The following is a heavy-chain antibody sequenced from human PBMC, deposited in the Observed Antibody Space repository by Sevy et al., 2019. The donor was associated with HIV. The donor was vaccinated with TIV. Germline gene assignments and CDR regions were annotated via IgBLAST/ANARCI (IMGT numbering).Heavy chain of an antibody. CDR2: VNHSGST. Sequence: SETLSLTRAVSGGSFSGYSWDWIRQPPGKGLEWIGEVNHSGSTNYNPSLKSRVTISVDTSKNQFSLKLNFLTAADTAVYYCARGGDGVVPSPIIGLGPWTKYWYFDLWGRGTLVTVSS. CDR3: ARGGDGVVPSPIIGLGPWTKYWYFDL. V-gene: IGHV4-34*01. CDR1: GGSFSGYS. J-gene: IGHJ2*01. D-gene: IGHD3-3*01.